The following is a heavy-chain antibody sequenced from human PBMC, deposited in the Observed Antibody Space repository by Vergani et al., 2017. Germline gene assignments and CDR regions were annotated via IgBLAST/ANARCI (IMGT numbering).Heavy chain of an antibody. CDR3: ARAQWLRAFDY. Sequence: QVQLVQSGAEVKKPGASVKVSCKASGGTFSSYAISWVRQAPGQGLEWMGWINPNSGGTNYAQKFQGRVTMTRDTSISTAYMELSRLRSDDTAVYYCARAQWLRAFDYWGQGTLVTVSS. D-gene: IGHD5-12*01. CDR1: GGTFSSYA. CDR2: INPNSGGT. J-gene: IGHJ4*02. V-gene: IGHV1-2*02.